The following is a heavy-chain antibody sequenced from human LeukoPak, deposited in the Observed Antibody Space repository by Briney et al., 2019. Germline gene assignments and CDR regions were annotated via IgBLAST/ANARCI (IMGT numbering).Heavy chain of an antibody. CDR2: INPSGGST. J-gene: IGHJ4*02. Sequence: ASVKVSCKTSGHTFIDYYVHWIRQAPGQGLEWMGIINPSGGSTSYAQKFQGRVTMTRDTSTSTVYMELSSLRSEDTAVYYCARSFHGSSTEIDYWGQGTLVTVSS. V-gene: IGHV1-46*01. CDR1: GHTFIDYY. CDR3: ARSFHGSSTEIDY. D-gene: IGHD6-6*01.